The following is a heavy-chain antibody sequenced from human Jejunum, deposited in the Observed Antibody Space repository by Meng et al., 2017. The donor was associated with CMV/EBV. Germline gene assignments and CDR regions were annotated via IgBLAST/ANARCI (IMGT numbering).Heavy chain of an antibody. CDR3: ARVPVGDATGYKFDP. Sequence: QRHLMESGPGLVKPAGTLSLTCPVPGRAFSNCDLRWNRQAPGKGLEWVVYIYHHGSSSYNPSPESRVTISVDTSKNQIPLRLSSVTAADTAVHYCARVPVGDATGYKFDPWGQGTLVTASS. D-gene: IGHD1-26*01. V-gene: IGHV4-59*01. J-gene: IGHJ5*02. CDR2: IYHHGSS. CDR1: GRAFSNCD.